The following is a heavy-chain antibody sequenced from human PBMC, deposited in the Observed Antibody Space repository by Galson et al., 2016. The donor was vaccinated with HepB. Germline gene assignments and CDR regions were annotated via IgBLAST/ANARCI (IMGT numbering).Heavy chain of an antibody. V-gene: IGHV3-48*01. CDR2: ISSGSSAI. D-gene: IGHD6-13*01. J-gene: IGHJ1*01. Sequence: SLRLSCAASGFTFSGYSMDWVRQAPGKGLEWVSYISSGSSAIYYADSVKGRFTISRDNSKNTLYLQMNSLGAEDTAIYYCAVRYSSIWYFQHWGRGTLVSVSS. CDR1: GFTFSGYS. CDR3: AVRYSSIWYFQH.